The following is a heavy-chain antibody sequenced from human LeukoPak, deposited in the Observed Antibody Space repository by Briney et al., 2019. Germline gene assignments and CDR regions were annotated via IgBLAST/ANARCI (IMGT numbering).Heavy chain of an antibody. J-gene: IGHJ5*02. CDR1: GGSISSHY. Sequence: MRSETLSLTCTVSGGSISSHYWSWIRQPPGRGLEWIGYIYYSGSTNYNPSLKSRVTISVDTSKNQFSLKLSSVTAADTAVYYCARVPPPVAAAGTPWFDPWGQGTLVTVSS. D-gene: IGHD6-13*01. CDR2: IYYSGST. CDR3: ARVPPPVAAAGTPWFDP. V-gene: IGHV4-59*11.